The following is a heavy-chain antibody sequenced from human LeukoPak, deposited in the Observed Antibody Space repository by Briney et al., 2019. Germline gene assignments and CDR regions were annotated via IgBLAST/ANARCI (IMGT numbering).Heavy chain of an antibody. D-gene: IGHD1-26*01. V-gene: IGHV3-23*01. CDR1: GFTFSNYA. J-gene: IGHJ4*02. Sequence: PGGSLRLSCAASGFTFSNYAMSWVRQAPGKGLEWVSGTSGSGSSIYYADSVKGRFTISRDNSKITLYMQMNSLRAEDTAAYYCAREEEAYSGSRIDYWGQGTLVTVSS. CDR2: TSGSGSSI. CDR3: AREEEAYSGSRIDY.